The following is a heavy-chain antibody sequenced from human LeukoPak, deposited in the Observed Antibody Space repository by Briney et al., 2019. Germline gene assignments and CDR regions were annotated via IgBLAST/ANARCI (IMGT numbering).Heavy chain of an antibody. CDR3: AKGEYFDY. J-gene: IGHJ4*02. V-gene: IGHV3-30*18. CDR2: ISYDGSNK. Sequence: TGGSLRLSCAASGFTFSSYGMHWVRQAPGKGLEWVAVISYDGSNKYYADSVKGRFTISRDNSKNTLYLQMNSLRAEDTAVYYCAKGEYFDYWGQGTPVTVSS. CDR1: GFTFSSYG.